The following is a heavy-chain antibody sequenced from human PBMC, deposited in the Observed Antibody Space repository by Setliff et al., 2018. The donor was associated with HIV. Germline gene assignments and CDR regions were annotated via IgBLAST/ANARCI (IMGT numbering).Heavy chain of an antibody. CDR2: IIPIFGST. Sequence: SVKVSCKSSGGTFSRHTISWVRQAPGQGLEWMGGIIPIFGSTKYAQKFQGRVTITADESTSTADMELSSLRSEDTAVYYCARDDHYYDSGSYYSDWYFDLWGRGTLVTVSS. CDR1: GGTFSRHT. D-gene: IGHD3-10*01. CDR3: ARDDHYYDSGSYYSDWYFDL. J-gene: IGHJ2*01. V-gene: IGHV1-69*13.